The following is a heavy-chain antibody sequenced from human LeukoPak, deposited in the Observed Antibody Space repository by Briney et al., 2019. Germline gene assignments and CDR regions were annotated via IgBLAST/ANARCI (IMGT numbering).Heavy chain of an antibody. Sequence: SETLSLTCTVSGGSISSYYWSWIRQPAGKGLEWIGRIYTSGSTNYNPSLKSRVTMSVDTSKNQFSLKLSSVTAADTAVYYCAREAHRQQLVQVDNWFDPWGQGTLVTVSS. D-gene: IGHD6-13*01. J-gene: IGHJ5*02. CDR2: IYTSGST. CDR3: AREAHRQQLVQVDNWFDP. CDR1: GGSISSYY. V-gene: IGHV4-4*07.